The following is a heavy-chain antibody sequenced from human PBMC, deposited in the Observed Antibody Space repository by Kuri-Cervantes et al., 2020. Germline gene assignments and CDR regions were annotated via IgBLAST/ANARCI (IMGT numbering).Heavy chain of an antibody. CDR3: ARDDYSNQFDY. CDR1: GFTFSSYA. V-gene: IGHV3-30-3*01. D-gene: IGHD4-11*01. Sequence: GSLRLSCAASGFTFSSYAMHWVRQAPGKGLEWVAVISYDGSNKYYADSVKGRFTISRDNSKNTLYLQMNSLRAEDTAVYYCARDDYSNQFDYWGQGTLVTVSS. CDR2: ISYDGSNK. J-gene: IGHJ4*02.